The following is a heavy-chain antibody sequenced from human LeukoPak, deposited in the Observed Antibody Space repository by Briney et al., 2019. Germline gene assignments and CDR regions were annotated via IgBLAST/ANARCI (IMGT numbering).Heavy chain of an antibody. CDR2: ISSSGSTI. CDR1: GFTFSDYY. CDR3: ARHPLWFGELLTDPSKVNFDY. Sequence: PGGSLRLSCAASGFTFSDYYMSWIRQAPGKGLEWVSYISSSGSTIYYADSVKGRFTISRDNAKNSLYLQMNSLRAEDTAVYYCARHPLWFGELLTDPSKVNFDYWGQGTLVTVSS. J-gene: IGHJ4*02. V-gene: IGHV3-11*01. D-gene: IGHD3-10*01.